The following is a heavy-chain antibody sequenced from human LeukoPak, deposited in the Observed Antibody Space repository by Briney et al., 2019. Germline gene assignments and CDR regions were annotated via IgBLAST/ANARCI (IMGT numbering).Heavy chain of an antibody. D-gene: IGHD3-22*01. J-gene: IGHJ4*02. V-gene: IGHV3-23*01. Sequence: GGSLRLSCAASGFTFSSYAMSWVRQAPGKGLEWVSAISGSGGSTYYADSVKGRFTISRDNTKNTLYLQMNSLRAEDTAVYYCAKDLKYYYDSSGYYFDCWGQGTLVTVYS. CDR1: GFTFSSYA. CDR2: ISGSGGST. CDR3: AKDLKYYYDSSGYYFDC.